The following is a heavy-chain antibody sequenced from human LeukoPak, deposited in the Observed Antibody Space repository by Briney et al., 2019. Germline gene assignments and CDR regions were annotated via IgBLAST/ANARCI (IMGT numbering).Heavy chain of an antibody. CDR2: ISYDGSNK. CDR3: AKSVPVYAAAAGHFDY. V-gene: IGHV3-30-3*02. J-gene: IGHJ4*02. Sequence: PGGSLRLSCAASGFTFSSYAMHWVRQAPGKGLEWVAVISYDGSNKYHADSVKGRFTISRDNSKNTLYLQMNSPRAEDTAVYYCAKSVPVYAAAAGHFDYWGQGTLVTVSS. CDR1: GFTFSSYA. D-gene: IGHD6-13*01.